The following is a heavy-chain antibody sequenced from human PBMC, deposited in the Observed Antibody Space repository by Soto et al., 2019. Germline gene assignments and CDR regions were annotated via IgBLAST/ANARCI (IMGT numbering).Heavy chain of an antibody. CDR2: IYNSGST. CDR3: SSVRGGYYYAMDF. V-gene: IGHV4-39*07. J-gene: IGHJ6*02. D-gene: IGHD3-10*02. CDR1: GGSMTRSGYY. Sequence: PSETLSLTCTVAGGSMTRSGYYWGWIRQPPGNELQWIGSIYNSGSTYYNPSLKSPVTISVDKSKNQFSLKLRSVTAADTAVYYWSSVRGGYYYAMDFWGQGTTVTVSS.